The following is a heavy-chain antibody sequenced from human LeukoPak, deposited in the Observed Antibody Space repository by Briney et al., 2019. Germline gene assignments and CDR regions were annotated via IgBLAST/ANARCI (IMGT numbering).Heavy chain of an antibody. D-gene: IGHD1-26*01. Sequence: GGSLRLSCTASGFTLNEFGVHWVRQAPGQGLEWVALIWYDGSNKYYADSVKGRFTISRDNSKNTVYLQMNSLRVEDTAIYYCARDRPTGSYYSIDYWGQGIQATVSS. J-gene: IGHJ4*02. V-gene: IGHV3-33*01. CDR3: ARDRPTGSYYSIDY. CDR2: IWYDGSNK. CDR1: GFTLNEFG.